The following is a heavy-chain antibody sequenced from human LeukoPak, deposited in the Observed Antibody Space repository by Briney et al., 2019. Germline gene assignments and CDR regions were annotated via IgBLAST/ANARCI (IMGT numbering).Heavy chain of an antibody. CDR1: GFTFSNYW. Sequence: GGSLRLSCAASGFTFSNYWMSWVRQAPGKGLEWVSAISGSGYTTYYADSAKGRFTISRDNSENTLYLQMNSLRAEDTAVYYCAKSSGYGDYGYYYYYMDVWGKGATVTISS. CDR3: AKSSGYGDYGYYYYYMDV. D-gene: IGHD4-17*01. CDR2: ISGSGYTT. V-gene: IGHV3-23*01. J-gene: IGHJ6*03.